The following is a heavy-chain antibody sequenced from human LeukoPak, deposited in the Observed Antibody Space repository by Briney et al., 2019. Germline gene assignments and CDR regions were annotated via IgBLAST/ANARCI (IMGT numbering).Heavy chain of an antibody. Sequence: GGSLRLSCAASGSTFSTHSMTWVRQSPGKGLEWVSSISGGSSHIYYADSMKGRFTISRGNAKNSLFLQMNSLRVEDTAVYYCARDFRTQLDGYSPPYHFDYWGQGALVTVSS. D-gene: IGHD5-24*01. CDR1: GSTFSTHS. CDR2: ISGGSSHI. CDR3: ARDFRTQLDGYSPPYHFDY. J-gene: IGHJ4*02. V-gene: IGHV3-21*01.